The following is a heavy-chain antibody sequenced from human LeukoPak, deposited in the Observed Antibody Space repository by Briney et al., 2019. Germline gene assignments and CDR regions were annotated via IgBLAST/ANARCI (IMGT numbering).Heavy chain of an antibody. Sequence: SETLSLTCTVSGYSISSSGYYWGWIRQPPGKGLEWIGSIYYSGSTYYNPSLKSRVTISVDTSKNQFSLKLSSVTAADTAVYYCASYIVVVTAIGYWGQGTLVTVSS. CDR2: IYYSGST. V-gene: IGHV4-39*01. CDR3: ASYIVVVTAIGY. D-gene: IGHD2-21*02. CDR1: GYSISSSGYY. J-gene: IGHJ4*02.